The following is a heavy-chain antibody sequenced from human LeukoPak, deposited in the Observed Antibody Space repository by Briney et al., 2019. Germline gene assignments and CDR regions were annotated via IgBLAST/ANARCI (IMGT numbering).Heavy chain of an antibody. D-gene: IGHD3-10*01. Sequence: GASVKVSCKASGYTFTGYYMHWVRQAPGQGLEWMGWINPNSGGTNYAQKLQGRVTMTTDTSTSTAYMELRSLRSDDTAVYYCARARFGEVWGTVNWFDPWGQGTLVTVSS. CDR1: GYTFTGYY. CDR2: INPNSGGT. V-gene: IGHV1-2*02. J-gene: IGHJ5*02. CDR3: ARARFGEVWGTVNWFDP.